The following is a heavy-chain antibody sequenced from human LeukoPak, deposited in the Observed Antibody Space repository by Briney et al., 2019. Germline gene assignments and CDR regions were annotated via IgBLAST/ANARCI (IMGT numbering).Heavy chain of an antibody. Sequence: GKSLRLSCEASGFTFSSYAMHWVRQAPGKGLEWVAVISYDGSNEYYAESVEGRFSISRDNAKNSLYLQMNSLRAEDTAVYYCASVPPGGTVVTPSWGQGTLVTVSS. V-gene: IGHV3-30-3*01. CDR2: ISYDGSNE. J-gene: IGHJ5*02. CDR1: GFTFSSYA. D-gene: IGHD4-23*01. CDR3: ASVPPGGTVVTPS.